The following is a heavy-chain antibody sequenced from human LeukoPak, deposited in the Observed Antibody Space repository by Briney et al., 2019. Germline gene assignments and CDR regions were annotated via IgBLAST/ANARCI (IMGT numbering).Heavy chain of an antibody. CDR1: GFTFSSYA. Sequence: PGGSLRLSCAASGFTFSSYAMHWVRQAPGKGLEWVAVISYDGSNKYYADSVKGRFTISRDNSKNTLYLQVNSLRAEDTAVYYCARAFSSLDSSSWADFDYWGQGTLVTVSS. J-gene: IGHJ4*02. V-gene: IGHV3-30*04. CDR3: ARAFSSLDSSSWADFDY. CDR2: ISYDGSNK. D-gene: IGHD6-13*01.